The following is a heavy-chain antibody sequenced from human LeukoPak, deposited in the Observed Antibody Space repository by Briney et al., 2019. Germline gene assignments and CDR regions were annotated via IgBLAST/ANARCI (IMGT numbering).Heavy chain of an antibody. J-gene: IGHJ4*02. CDR2: ISGSGGST. D-gene: IGHD6-19*01. CDR3: VTKIAVAGTGLDY. V-gene: IGHV3-23*01. Sequence: GGSLRLSCAASGFTFSSYAMSWVRQAPGKGLEWVSAISGSGGSTYYADSVKGRFTISRDNSKNTLYLQMNSLRAEDTAVYYCVTKIAVAGTGLDYWGQGTLVTVSS. CDR1: GFTFSSYA.